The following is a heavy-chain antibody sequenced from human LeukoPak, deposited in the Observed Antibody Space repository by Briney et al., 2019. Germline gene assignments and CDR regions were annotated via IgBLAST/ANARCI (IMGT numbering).Heavy chain of an antibody. J-gene: IGHJ5*02. CDR3: ARSSSIPWLRSWFDP. CDR2: INPSGGST. V-gene: IGHV1-46*01. CDR1: GYTFTSYY. Sequence: ASVKVSCKASGYTFTSYYMHWVRQAPGQGLEWMGIINPSGGSTSYAQKFQGRVTVTRDTSTSTVYMELSSLRSEDTAVYYCARSSSIPWLRSWFDPWGQGTLVTVSS. D-gene: IGHD5-12*01.